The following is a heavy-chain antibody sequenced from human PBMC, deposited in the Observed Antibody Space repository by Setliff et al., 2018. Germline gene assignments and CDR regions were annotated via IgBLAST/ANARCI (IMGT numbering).Heavy chain of an antibody. D-gene: IGHD3-9*01. CDR1: GGSISSGSYY. CDR3: ARDGGELRSDILTGYQDYYYYYGMDV. Sequence: PSETLSLTCTVSGGSISSGSYYWSWIRQPAGKGLEWIGRIYTSGSTNYNPSLKSRVTISVDTSKNQFSLKLSSVTAADTAVYYCARDGGELRSDILTGYQDYYYYYGMDVWGQGTTVTVSS. J-gene: IGHJ6*02. CDR2: IYTSGST. V-gene: IGHV4-61*02.